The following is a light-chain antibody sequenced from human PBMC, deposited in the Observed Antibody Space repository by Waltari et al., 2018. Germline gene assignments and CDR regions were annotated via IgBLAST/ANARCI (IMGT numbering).Light chain of an antibody. CDR1: RSNIGSHT. CDR3: AAWDDGLSGRSWV. CDR2: SNY. V-gene: IGLV1-44*01. Sequence: QSVLPQPPSASGTPGQRVTISCSVSRSNIGSHTVHWYQQLPGTAPKLLIYSNYQRPSGVPDRFSGSRSGTSASLAISGLQSEDEADYYCAAWDDGLSGRSWVFGGGTKLTVL. J-gene: IGLJ3*02.